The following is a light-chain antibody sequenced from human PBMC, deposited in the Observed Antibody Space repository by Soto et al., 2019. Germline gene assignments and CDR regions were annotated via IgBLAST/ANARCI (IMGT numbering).Light chain of an antibody. Sequence: DIPLTQSPSFLSASVGDRVTITCRASQGVSRYVAWYQQKPGKAPKLLIYAASILFGGVPPRFSGSGSGTEFTLTITSLQPEDFASYYCQQLNSYPLTFGGGTKVEIK. V-gene: IGKV1-9*01. CDR1: QGVSRY. J-gene: IGKJ4*01. CDR3: QQLNSYPLT. CDR2: AAS.